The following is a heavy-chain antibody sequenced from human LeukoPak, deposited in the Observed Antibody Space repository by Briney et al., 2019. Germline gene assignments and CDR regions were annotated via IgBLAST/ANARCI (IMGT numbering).Heavy chain of an antibody. CDR1: GFSLSPSGPG. CDR2: IYWNDEK. D-gene: IGHD5-18*01. J-gene: IGHJ3*02. V-gene: IGHV2-5*01. Sequence: SGRTLGKPTQTLTLTCTFSGFSLSPSGPGVGWIRQPPGNALDRLALIYWNDEKRYSPSLKSRLTITNDTSKKHVVLTMTTMDPVDTATYYCAYKIQPGPIDIWGQGTMVTVSS. CDR3: AYKIQPGPIDI.